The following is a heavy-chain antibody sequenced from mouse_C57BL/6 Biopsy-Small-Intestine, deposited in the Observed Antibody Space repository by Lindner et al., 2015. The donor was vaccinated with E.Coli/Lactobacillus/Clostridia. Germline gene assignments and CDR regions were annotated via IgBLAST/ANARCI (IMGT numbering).Heavy chain of an antibody. J-gene: IGHJ4*01. CDR3: TKGYYGSNYDMDY. V-gene: IGHV1-15*01. CDR2: IDPNTGGS. D-gene: IGHD1-1*01. CDR1: GYTFSDCE. Sequence: VQLQESGAELVRPGTSVTLSCKASGYTFSDCEMHWVKQTPVHGLEWIGAIDPNTGGSAYTQKFKDKAILTAVKSSSTASMELRSLTSEDSAVYYCTKGYYGSNYDMDYWGQGTSVTVSS.